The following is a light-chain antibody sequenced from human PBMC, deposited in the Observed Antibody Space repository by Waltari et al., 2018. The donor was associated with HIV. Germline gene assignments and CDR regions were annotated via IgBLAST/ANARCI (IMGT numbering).Light chain of an antibody. CDR3: QQYINWPPT. V-gene: IGKV3-15*01. J-gene: IGKJ1*01. Sequence: EIVMTQSPATLSVSPGQRATLSCRASQSVSSNLDWYQQEPGPAPRLLIYGAATRATGIPARFSGSGSGTEFTLTISSLQAEDFAVYYCQQYINWPPTFGQGTKVEIK. CDR2: GAA. CDR1: QSVSSN.